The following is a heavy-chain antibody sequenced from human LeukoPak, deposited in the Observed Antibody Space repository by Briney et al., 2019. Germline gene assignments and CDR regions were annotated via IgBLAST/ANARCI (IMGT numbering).Heavy chain of an antibody. CDR1: GFTFNNYN. V-gene: IGHV3-21*01. J-gene: IGHJ6*03. CDR3: ARDPYSGNYGNYYYYYMDV. Sequence: KSGGSLRLSCATSGFTFNNYNMNWVRQAPGRALEWVSSITSSGTYIFYADSVKGRFTISRDNAKNSLYLQMNSLGPEDTAVYYCARDPYSGNYGNYYYYYMDVWAKGPRSPSP. CDR2: ITSSGTYI. D-gene: IGHD1-26*01.